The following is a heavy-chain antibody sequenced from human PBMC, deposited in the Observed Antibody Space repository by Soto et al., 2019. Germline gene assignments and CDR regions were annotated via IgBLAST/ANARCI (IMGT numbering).Heavy chain of an antibody. CDR1: GFTFSSYA. CDR2: ISYDGSNK. V-gene: IGHV3-30-3*01. CDR3: ARSLYCSGGSCTTGYYGMDV. Sequence: QVQLVESGGGVVQPGRSLRLSCAASGFTFSSYAMHWVRQAPGKGLEWVAVISYDGSNKYYADSVKGRFTISRDNSKNTXYXXTNSLGAEDTAVYYCARSLYCSGGSCTTGYYGMDVWGQGTTVTVSS. D-gene: IGHD2-15*01. J-gene: IGHJ6*02.